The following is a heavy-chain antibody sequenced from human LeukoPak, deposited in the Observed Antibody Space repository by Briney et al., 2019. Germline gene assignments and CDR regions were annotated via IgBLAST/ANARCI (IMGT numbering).Heavy chain of an antibody. CDR3: AKMEGQRLYDYCMDV. V-gene: IGHV3-23*01. D-gene: IGHD3-3*01. CDR2: MSGSGYYT. Sequence: GSLRLSCAASGFAFSNFAMSWVRQAPGKGLEWVSAMSGSGYYTYYVESVKGRFTISRDNSKNTLYLHMNSLRADDTAVYYCAKMEGQRLYDYCMDVWGRGTTVTVSS. J-gene: IGHJ6*03. CDR1: GFAFSNFA.